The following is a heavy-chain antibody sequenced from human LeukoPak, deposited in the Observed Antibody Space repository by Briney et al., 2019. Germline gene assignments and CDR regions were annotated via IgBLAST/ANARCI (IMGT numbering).Heavy chain of an antibody. CDR2: YDGSNK. V-gene: IGHV3-30*01. J-gene: IGHJ5*02. Sequence: YDGSNKYYADSVKGRFTISRDNSENTLYLQMNSLRTDDTALYYCAKDGNTAGPVQWVAIGPWGQGTLVTVSS. D-gene: IGHD1-26*01. CDR3: AKDGNTAGPVQWVAIGP.